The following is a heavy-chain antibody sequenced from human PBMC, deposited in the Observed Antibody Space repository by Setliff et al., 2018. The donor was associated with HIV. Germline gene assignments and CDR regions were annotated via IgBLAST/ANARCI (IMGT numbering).Heavy chain of an antibody. Sequence: SLRLSCAASGFTFDDYIMHWVRQTPGKGLEWVSLISWDGGSTYYADSVKGRFTISRDNSKNSLYLQMNSLRTDDTALYYCAKGIGRRGTAGAGSFDYWGQGTLVTVSS. CDR1: GFTFDDYI. D-gene: IGHD6-13*01. J-gene: IGHJ4*02. CDR2: ISWDGGST. V-gene: IGHV3-43*01. CDR3: AKGIGRRGTAGAGSFDY.